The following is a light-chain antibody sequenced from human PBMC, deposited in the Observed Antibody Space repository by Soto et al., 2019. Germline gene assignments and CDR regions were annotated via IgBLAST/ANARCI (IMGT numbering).Light chain of an antibody. CDR3: QQYGSSPTWT. J-gene: IGKJ1*01. CDR2: EGS. Sequence: IVLTQSPATLSLSPGQTATLSCRASQSVSSYLAWYQQKAGQAPRLLIYEGSNRATGIPTRFSGSGSGTDFTLTISGLEPEDSAVYYCQQYGSSPTWTFGQGTKVDIK. V-gene: IGKV3-11*01. CDR1: QSVSSY.